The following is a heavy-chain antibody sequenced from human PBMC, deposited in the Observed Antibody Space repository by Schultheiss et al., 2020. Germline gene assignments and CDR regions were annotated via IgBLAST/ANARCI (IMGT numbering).Heavy chain of an antibody. J-gene: IGHJ2*01. D-gene: IGHD2-8*02. CDR1: GGSISSGGYY. Sequence: SQTLSLTCTVSGGSISSGGYYWSWIRQHPGKGLEWIGYIYYSGSTYYNPSLKSRVTISVDTSKNQFSLKLSSVTAADTAVYYCARHMPKYCTGGVCSAAWYFDLWGSGTLGTVS. CDR3: ARHMPKYCTGGVCSAAWYFDL. V-gene: IGHV4-31*03. CDR2: IYYSGST.